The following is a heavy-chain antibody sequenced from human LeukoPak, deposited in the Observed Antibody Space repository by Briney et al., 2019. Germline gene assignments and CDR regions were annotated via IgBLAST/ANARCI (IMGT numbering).Heavy chain of an antibody. D-gene: IGHD3-22*01. CDR1: GYTLTELS. V-gene: IGHV1-24*01. CDR2: FDPEDGET. J-gene: IGHJ4*02. Sequence: ASVKVSCKVSGYTLTELSMHWVRQAPGKGLGWMGGFDPEDGETIYAQKFQGRVTMTEDTSTDTAYMELSSLRSEDTAVYYCATKPGTYYYDSSGYLDYWGQGTLVTVSS. CDR3: ATKPGTYYYDSSGYLDY.